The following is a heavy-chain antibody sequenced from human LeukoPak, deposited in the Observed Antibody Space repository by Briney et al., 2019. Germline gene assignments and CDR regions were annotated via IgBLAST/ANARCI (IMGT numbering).Heavy chain of an antibody. CDR3: AKVYSYGYNRGRTDY. CDR2: ISGSGGST. CDR1: GFTFSSYA. D-gene: IGHD5-18*01. Sequence: GGSLRLSCAASGFTFSSYAMRWVRQAPGRGLEWVSAISGSGGSTYYADSVKGRFTIYRDNYKNTLYVQVNTLRAEDTAVYYCAKVYSYGYNRGRTDYWGQGTLVTVSS. J-gene: IGHJ4*02. V-gene: IGHV3-23*01.